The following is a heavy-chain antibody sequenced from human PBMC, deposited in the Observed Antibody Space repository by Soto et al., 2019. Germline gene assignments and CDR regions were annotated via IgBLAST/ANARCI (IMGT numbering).Heavy chain of an antibody. CDR3: AIFPIPEDAYSFDL. J-gene: IGHJ2*01. D-gene: IGHD4-4*01. Sequence: GSLRLSCAASGLSLTTHIMMWVRQAPGKGLEWISYISDSSTTIAYADSVEGRFTISRDTAKNSLFLQMNSLRDEDTAVYYCAIFPIPEDAYSFDL. CDR2: ISDSSTTI. CDR1: GLSLTTHI. V-gene: IGHV3-48*02.